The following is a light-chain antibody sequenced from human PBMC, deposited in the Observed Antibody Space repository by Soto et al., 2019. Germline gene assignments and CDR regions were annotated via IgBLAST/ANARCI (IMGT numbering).Light chain of an antibody. CDR1: QSVSSN. V-gene: IGKV3-15*01. Sequence: EIVMTQSPATLSVSPGERATLSCRASQSVSSNLAWYQQKPGQTPKLLVYVAYTRATGIPARFSGSGSGTEFTLTISSLQSEDFAVYYCPQYNVCPITFGGGTKVEFK. CDR2: VAY. J-gene: IGKJ4*01. CDR3: PQYNVCPIT.